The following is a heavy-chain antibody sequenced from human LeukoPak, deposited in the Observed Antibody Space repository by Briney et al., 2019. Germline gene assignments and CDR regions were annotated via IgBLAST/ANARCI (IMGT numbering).Heavy chain of an antibody. J-gene: IGHJ5*02. CDR3: AKVAAAPIPQGWFDP. CDR2: ISGSGGST. D-gene: IGHD6-13*01. Sequence: GGSLRLSCAASGFTFSSYWMHWVRQAPGKGLVWVSAISGSGGSTYYADSVKGRFTISRDNSKNTLYLQMNSLRAEDTAVYYCAKVAAAPIPQGWFDPWGQGTLVTVSS. V-gene: IGHV3-23*01. CDR1: GFTFSSYW.